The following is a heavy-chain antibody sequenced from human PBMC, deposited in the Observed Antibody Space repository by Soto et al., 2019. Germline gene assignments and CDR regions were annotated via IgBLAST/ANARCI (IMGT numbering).Heavy chain of an antibody. CDR2: ISGSGGST. V-gene: IGHV3-23*01. D-gene: IGHD6-6*01. CDR1: GFSFSTYA. J-gene: IGHJ4*02. CDR3: AKNWDTTFSSSSH. Sequence: EVQLLESGGGLVQAGGSLRLSCSASGFSFSTYAMSWVRQAPGKGLEWVSAISGSGGSTYYADSVKGRFTISRDNSKNTLYLHMNSLIAEDTAVYYCAKNWDTTFSSSSHWGQGTLVTVSS.